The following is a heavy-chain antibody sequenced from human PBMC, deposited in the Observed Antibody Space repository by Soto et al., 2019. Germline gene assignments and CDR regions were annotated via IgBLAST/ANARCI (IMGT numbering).Heavy chain of an antibody. V-gene: IGHV3-72*01. CDR2: SRNKANSYTT. J-gene: IGHJ5*02. Sequence: EVQLVESGGGLVQPGGSLRLSCAASGFTFSDHYMDWVRQAPGKGLEWVGRSRNKANSYTTEYAASVKGRFTISRDDSKNSLYLQMNSLKTEDTAVYYCVRGNLVAATFRGFDPWGQGTLVTVSS. CDR1: GFTFSDHY. CDR3: VRGNLVAATFRGFDP. D-gene: IGHD2-15*01.